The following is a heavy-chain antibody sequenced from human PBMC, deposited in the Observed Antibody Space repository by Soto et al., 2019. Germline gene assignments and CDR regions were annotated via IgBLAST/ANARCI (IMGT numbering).Heavy chain of an antibody. CDR2: INPNSGGT. Sequence: QVQLVQSGAEVKKPGASVKVSCKASGYTFTGYYMHWVRQPPGQGLEWMGWINPNSGGTNYAQKFQGRVTMTRDTSISTAYMELSRLRSDDTAVYYCAKALGDTMVRGVIRYYYYGMDVWGQGTTVTVSS. J-gene: IGHJ6*02. CDR3: AKALGDTMVRGVIRYYYYGMDV. V-gene: IGHV1-2*02. CDR1: GYTFTGYY. D-gene: IGHD3-10*01.